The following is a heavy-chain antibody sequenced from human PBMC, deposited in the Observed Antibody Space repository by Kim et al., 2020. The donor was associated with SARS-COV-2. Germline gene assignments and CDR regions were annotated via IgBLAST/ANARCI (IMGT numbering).Heavy chain of an antibody. Sequence: KYYADSVKGRFTISRDNSKNPLYLQMNSLRAEDTAVYYCARAPNYYYMDVWGKGTTVTVSS. CDR3: ARAPNYYYMDV. V-gene: IGHV3-30*01. CDR2: K. J-gene: IGHJ6*03.